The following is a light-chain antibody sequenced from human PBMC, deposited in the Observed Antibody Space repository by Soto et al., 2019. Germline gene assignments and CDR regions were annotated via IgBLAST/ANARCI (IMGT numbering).Light chain of an antibody. V-gene: IGKV3-20*01. Sequence: EIVLTQSPGTLSLSPGERVTLSCRASQSVSSNYLAWYQQRPGQGPRLLIYDASNRATGIPDRFSGSGSGTDFTLTISRLEPEDFAVYFCQQSGSSPRTFGQGTKVEIK. CDR3: QQSGSSPRT. CDR2: DAS. J-gene: IGKJ1*01. CDR1: QSVSSNY.